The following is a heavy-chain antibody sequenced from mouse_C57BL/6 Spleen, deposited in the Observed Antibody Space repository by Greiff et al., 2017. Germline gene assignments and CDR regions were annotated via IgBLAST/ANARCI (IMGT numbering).Heavy chain of an antibody. CDR2: IDPNSGGT. V-gene: IGHV1-72*01. CDR1: GYTFTSYW. Sequence: VKLQQPGAELVKPGASVKLSCKASGYTFTSYWMHWVKQRPGRGLEWIGRIDPNSGGTKYNEKFKSKATLTVDKPSSTAYMQLSSLTSEDSAVYYCAKDYGSSPYYFDYWGQGTTLTVSS. J-gene: IGHJ2*01. CDR3: AKDYGSSPYYFDY. D-gene: IGHD1-1*01.